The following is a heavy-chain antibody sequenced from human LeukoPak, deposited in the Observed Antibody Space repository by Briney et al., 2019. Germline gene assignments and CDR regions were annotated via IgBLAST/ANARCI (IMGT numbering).Heavy chain of an antibody. CDR2: INPNSGGT. D-gene: IGHD4-17*01. CDR1: GYTFTSYY. V-gene: IGHV1-2*04. J-gene: IGHJ6*02. CDR3: ARGLTGDYPYYYYYGMDV. Sequence: ASVKVSCKASGYTFTSYYMHWVRQAPGQGLEWMGWINPNSGGTNYAQKFQGWVTMTRDTSISTAYMELSRLRSDDTAVYYCARGLTGDYPYYYYYGMDVWGQGTTVTVSS.